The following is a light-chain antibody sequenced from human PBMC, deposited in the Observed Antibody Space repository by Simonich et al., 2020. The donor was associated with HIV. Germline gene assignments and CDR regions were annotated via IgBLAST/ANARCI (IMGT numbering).Light chain of an antibody. J-gene: IGKJ3*01. CDR3: QQYYGYPPT. CDR2: AAS. CDR1: QDIRSA. V-gene: IGKV1-13*02. Sequence: AIQLTQSPSSLSASVGDRVTITCRTSQDIRSALAWYQQKPGKAPKLLIYAASTLQSGVPSRFSGSGSGTDFTLTISRLQSEDFATYYCQQYYGYPPTFGPGTKVDI.